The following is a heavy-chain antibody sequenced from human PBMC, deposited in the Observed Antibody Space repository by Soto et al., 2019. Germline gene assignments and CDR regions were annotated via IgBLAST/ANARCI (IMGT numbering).Heavy chain of an antibody. J-gene: IGHJ4*02. CDR3: ARDLRNYYGSGPRWGFDY. D-gene: IGHD3-10*01. Sequence: EVQLVESGGGLVQPGGSLRLSCAASGFTFSSYSMNWVRQAPGKGLEWVSYISSSSSTIYYAVSVKGRFTISRDNAKNSLYLQMNSLRDEDTAVYYCARDLRNYYGSGPRWGFDYWGQGTLVTVSS. CDR2: ISSSSSTI. CDR1: GFTFSSYS. V-gene: IGHV3-48*02.